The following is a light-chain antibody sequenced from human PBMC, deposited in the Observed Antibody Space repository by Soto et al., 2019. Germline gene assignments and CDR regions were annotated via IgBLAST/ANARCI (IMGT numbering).Light chain of an antibody. CDR1: SSNIGSNT. J-gene: IGLJ1*01. CDR3: AAWYDSLNGPDV. V-gene: IGLV1-44*01. CDR2: SNN. Sequence: QSVLTQPPSASGTPGQRVTISCSGSSSNIGSNTVNWYQQLPGTAPKLLIYSNNQRPSGVPDRFSGSKSGTSASLAISGLQSEDEADYYCAAWYDSLNGPDVFGTGTKLTVL.